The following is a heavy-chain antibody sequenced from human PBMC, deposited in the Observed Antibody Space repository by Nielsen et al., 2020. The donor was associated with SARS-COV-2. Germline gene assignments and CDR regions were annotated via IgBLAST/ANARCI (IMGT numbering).Heavy chain of an antibody. J-gene: IGHJ6*02. CDR1: GYTLTELS. CDR3: ARDLTMVRGDYYYYGMDV. CDR2: FDPEDGET. D-gene: IGHD3-10*01. V-gene: IGHV1-24*01. Sequence: ASVKVSCKVSGYTLTELSMHWVRQAPGKGLEWMGGFDPEDGETIYAQKFQGRVTMTEDTSTDTAYMELSSLRSEDTAVYYCARDLTMVRGDYYYYGMDVWGQGTTVTVSS.